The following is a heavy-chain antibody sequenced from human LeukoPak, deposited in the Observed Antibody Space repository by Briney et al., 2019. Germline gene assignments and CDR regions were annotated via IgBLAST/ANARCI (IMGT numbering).Heavy chain of an antibody. D-gene: IGHD5-18*01. Sequence: SAKVSCKASGGTFSSYAISWVRQAPGQGLEWMGGIIPIFGTANYAQKFQGRVTITADESTSTAYMELSSLRSEDTAVYYCARGAADAAIPYSMDVWGKGTTVTVSS. V-gene: IGHV1-69*13. CDR1: GGTFSSYA. CDR2: IIPIFGTA. CDR3: ARGAADAAIPYSMDV. J-gene: IGHJ6*04.